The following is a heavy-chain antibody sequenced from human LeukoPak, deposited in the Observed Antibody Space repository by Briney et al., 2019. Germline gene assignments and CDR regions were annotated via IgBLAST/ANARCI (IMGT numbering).Heavy chain of an antibody. Sequence: GGSLRLSCAASGFTFSSYAMRWVRQAPGKGLEWVSAISPSSGTFYADSVKGRFTISRDNSKNTLYLQMNSLRAEDTAAYYCARPQSSSGYYWPFDDWGQGTLVTVSS. CDR1: GFTFSSYA. V-gene: IGHV3-23*01. D-gene: IGHD3-22*01. J-gene: IGHJ4*02. CDR3: ARPQSSSGYYWPFDD. CDR2: ISPSSGT.